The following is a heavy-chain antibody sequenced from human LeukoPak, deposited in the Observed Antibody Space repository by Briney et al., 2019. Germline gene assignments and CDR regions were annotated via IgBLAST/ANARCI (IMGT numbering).Heavy chain of an antibody. CDR3: ARDTPLAYCSGGNCYYGAIDF. CDR1: GDSVSSNSAA. D-gene: IGHD2-15*01. J-gene: IGHJ3*01. CDR2: TYYTSKSYT. Sequence: SQTLSLTCAISGDSVSSNSAAWNWIRQSPSRGLEWLGRTYYTSKSYTDYALSVKSRITINPDTSKNQFSLHLNSVTPEDTAVYYCARDTPLAYCSGGNCYYGAIDFWGQGTMVTVSS. V-gene: IGHV6-1*01.